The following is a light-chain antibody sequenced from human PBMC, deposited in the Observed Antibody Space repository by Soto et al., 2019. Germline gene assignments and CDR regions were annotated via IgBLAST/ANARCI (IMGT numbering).Light chain of an antibody. V-gene: IGLV1-44*01. J-gene: IGLJ2*01. CDR3: ASWDDSLNAVL. Sequence: QSVLTQSPSASGTAGQRITISCSGGSSNVGSNSVNWYQQVPGTASKVLIYRDHQRPSRVPDRFSGSKSGTSASLAISGLQSEDEADYYCASWDDSLNAVLFGGGTQLTVL. CDR2: RDH. CDR1: SSNVGSNS.